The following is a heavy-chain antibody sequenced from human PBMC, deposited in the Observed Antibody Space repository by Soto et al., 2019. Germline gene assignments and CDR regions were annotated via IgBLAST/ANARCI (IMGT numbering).Heavy chain of an antibody. CDR3: ARESKLGYCSGGSCYGRFDP. D-gene: IGHD2-15*01. CDR2: IYYSGST. V-gene: IGHV4-31*03. Sequence: PSETLSLTCTVSGGSISGGGYYWSWIRQHPGKGLEWIGYIYYSGSTYYNPSLKSRVTISVDTSKNQFSLKLSSVTAADTAVYYCARESKLGYCSGGSCYGRFDPWGQGTLVTVSS. CDR1: GGSISGGGYY. J-gene: IGHJ5*02.